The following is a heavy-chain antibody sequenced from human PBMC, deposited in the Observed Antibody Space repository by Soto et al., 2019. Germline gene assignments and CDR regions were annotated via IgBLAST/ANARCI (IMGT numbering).Heavy chain of an antibody. J-gene: IGHJ5*02. CDR2: ISYDGSNK. D-gene: IGHD4-17*01. CDR3: ARDTDGDYVFNWFEP. V-gene: IGHV3-30-3*01. CDR1: GFTSSSYA. Sequence: QVQLVESGGGVVQPGRSLRLSCAASGFTSSSYAMHWVRQAPGKGLEWVAVISYDGSNKYYADSVKGRFTISRDNSKNTLYLQMNRLRAEDTAVYYCARDTDGDYVFNWFEPWGQGTLVTVSS.